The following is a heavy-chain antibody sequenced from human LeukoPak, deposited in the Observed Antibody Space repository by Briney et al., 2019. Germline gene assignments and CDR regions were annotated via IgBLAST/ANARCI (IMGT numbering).Heavy chain of an antibody. CDR1: GFTFDDYA. Sequence: GGSLRLSCAASGFTFDDYAMHWVRQAPGKGLEWVSGISWNSGSIGYADSVKGRFTISRDNAKNSLYLQMNSLRAEDMALYYCARDLQWLVMGVLDYWGQGTLVTVSS. D-gene: IGHD6-19*01. CDR2: ISWNSGSI. J-gene: IGHJ4*02. V-gene: IGHV3-9*03. CDR3: ARDLQWLVMGVLDY.